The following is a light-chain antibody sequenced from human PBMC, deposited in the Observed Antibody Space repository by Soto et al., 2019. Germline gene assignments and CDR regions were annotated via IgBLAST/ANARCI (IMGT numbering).Light chain of an antibody. CDR2: DAS. V-gene: IGKV1-5*01. CDR1: QSLNSR. Sequence: DIELTQSPSTLSASVGDRVTLTCRAAQSLNSRSAWYQHRPGKAPRLLIYDASTLESGVPSSLSGSGSGTDFTLTINHLKPDDPATYICQQYKSYSTFGRGTKVDI. CDR3: QQYKSYST. J-gene: IGKJ1*01.